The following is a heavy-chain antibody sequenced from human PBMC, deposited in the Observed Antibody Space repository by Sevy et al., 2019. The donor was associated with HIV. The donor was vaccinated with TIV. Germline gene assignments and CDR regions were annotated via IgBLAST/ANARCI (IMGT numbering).Heavy chain of an antibody. V-gene: IGHV3-53*01. D-gene: IGHD6-19*01. J-gene: IGHJ4*02. CDR3: ASHSSGWYYFDY. Sequence: GGSLRLSCAASGFTVSSNYMSWVRQAPGKGLEWVSVIFSGGSTYYADSVKGRFTISRDNTKNTLYLQMNSLGAEDTAVYYWASHSSGWYYFDYWGQGTLVTVSS. CDR1: GFTVSSNY. CDR2: IFSGGST.